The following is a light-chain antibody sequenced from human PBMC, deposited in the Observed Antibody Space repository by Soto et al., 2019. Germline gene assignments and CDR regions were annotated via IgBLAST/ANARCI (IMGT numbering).Light chain of an antibody. CDR1: SSDVGGYNY. V-gene: IGLV2-14*01. CDR3: SSYTSSSTHYV. J-gene: IGLJ1*01. Sequence: QSVLTQPAAVSGSPGQSITISCTGTSSDVGGYNYVSWYQQHPGKAPKLMINEVSNRPSGVSNRFSGSKSGNTASLTISGLQAEDEADYYCSSYTSSSTHYVFGTGTKLTVL. CDR2: EVS.